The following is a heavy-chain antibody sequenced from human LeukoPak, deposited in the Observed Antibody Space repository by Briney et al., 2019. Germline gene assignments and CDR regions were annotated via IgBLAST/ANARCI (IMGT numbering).Heavy chain of an antibody. J-gene: IGHJ4*02. D-gene: IGHD4-23*01. CDR3: ATVGFGGNSALDPYYFDY. CDR1: GYTLTELS. Sequence: ASVKVSCKVSGYTLTELSMHWVRQAPGKGLEWMGGFDPEDGETIYAQKFQGRGTMTEDTSTETAYMEVSSMRSEDTAVYYCATVGFGGNSALDPYYFDYWGQGTLVTVSS. V-gene: IGHV1-24*01. CDR2: FDPEDGET.